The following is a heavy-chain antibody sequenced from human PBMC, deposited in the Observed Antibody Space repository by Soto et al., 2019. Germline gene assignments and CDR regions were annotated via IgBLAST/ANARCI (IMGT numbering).Heavy chain of an antibody. Sequence: GGSLRLSCAASGFTFSSYWMHWVRQAPGKGMVWVSRINSDGSSTSYADSVKGRFTISRDNAKNTLYLQMNSLRAEDTAVYYCAISYSGSSAAFDIWGQGTMVTVSS. J-gene: IGHJ3*02. D-gene: IGHD1-26*01. CDR3: AISYSGSSAAFDI. CDR1: GFTFSSYW. V-gene: IGHV3-74*01. CDR2: INSDGSST.